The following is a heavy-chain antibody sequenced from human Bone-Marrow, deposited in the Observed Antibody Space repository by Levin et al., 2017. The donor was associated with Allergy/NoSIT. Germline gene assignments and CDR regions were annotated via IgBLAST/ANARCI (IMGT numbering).Heavy chain of an antibody. D-gene: IGHD6-19*01. Sequence: GESLKISCRASGFTFHTSAMTWVRQAPGKGLGWVSAISGSGDITSYADSVKGRFTVSRDNSKNILFLQMDILRVEDTAVFYCVKGSSGWFQEEDSWGQGTLLTVSS. CDR1: GFTFHTSA. J-gene: IGHJ4*02. CDR3: VKGSSGWFQEEDS. V-gene: IGHV3-23*01. CDR2: ISGSGDIT.